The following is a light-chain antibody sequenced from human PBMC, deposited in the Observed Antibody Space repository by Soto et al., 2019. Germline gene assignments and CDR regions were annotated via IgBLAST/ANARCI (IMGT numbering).Light chain of an antibody. Sequence: DIQMTQSPSTLSASVGDRVTITCRASLSIGTWVAWYQQKAGSAPKLLIYEASTLQGGVPSRFSGSGSGTEFALTISGLQPDDFATYYCQQYYKFLWTFGQGAKVDNK. V-gene: IGKV1-5*01. CDR3: QQYYKFLWT. CDR1: LSIGTW. J-gene: IGKJ1*01. CDR2: EAS.